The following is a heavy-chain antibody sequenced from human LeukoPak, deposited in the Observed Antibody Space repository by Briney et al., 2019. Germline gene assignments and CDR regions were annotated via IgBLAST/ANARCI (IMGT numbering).Heavy chain of an antibody. Sequence: SETLSLTCTVSGGSIGSYYWSWIRQPPGEGLEWIGYIYYSGSTNYNPSLKSRVTISVDTSKNQFSLKLSSVTAADTAVYYCARTTGTTSRYGMDVWGQGTTVTVSS. D-gene: IGHD1-1*01. CDR3: ARTTGTTSRYGMDV. V-gene: IGHV4-59*01. CDR2: IYYSGST. CDR1: GGSIGSYY. J-gene: IGHJ6*02.